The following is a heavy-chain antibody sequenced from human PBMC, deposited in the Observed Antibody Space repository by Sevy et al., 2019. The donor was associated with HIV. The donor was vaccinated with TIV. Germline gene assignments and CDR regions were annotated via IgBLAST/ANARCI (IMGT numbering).Heavy chain of an antibody. V-gene: IGHV3-21*01. CDR2: ISGRSSYI. CDR3: ARDGGCSSTSCLLYFDS. D-gene: IGHD2-2*01. J-gene: IGHJ4*02. Sequence: GGSLRLSCAASGFIFGDLYMNWVRQAPGKGLEWVSSISGRSSYIHYADSVRGRFTISRDNAKNSLYLQMNSLRVDDTAVYFCARDGGCSSTSCLLYFDSWGQGALVTVSS. CDR1: GFIFGDLY.